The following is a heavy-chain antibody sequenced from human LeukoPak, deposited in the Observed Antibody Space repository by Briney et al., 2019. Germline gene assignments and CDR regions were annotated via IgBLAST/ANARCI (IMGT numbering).Heavy chain of an antibody. Sequence: GGSLRLSCAASGFTFSNYGMHWVRQAPGKGLEWVAFIRYDGSNKYYADSVKGRFTISRDNSKNTLYLQMNSLRAEDTAIYYCARETTISGGIAVAGPQSYIYYMDVWGKGTTVTISS. J-gene: IGHJ6*03. D-gene: IGHD6-19*01. CDR2: IRYDGSNK. CDR3: ARETTISGGIAVAGPQSYIYYMDV. V-gene: IGHV3-30*02. CDR1: GFTFSNYG.